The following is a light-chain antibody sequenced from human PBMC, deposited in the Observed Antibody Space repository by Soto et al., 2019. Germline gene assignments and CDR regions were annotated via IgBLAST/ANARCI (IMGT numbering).Light chain of an antibody. CDR1: QSVSSSY. CDR2: GAS. V-gene: IGKV3-20*01. J-gene: IGKJ4*01. Sequence: ELVLTQSPGTLSLSPGERATLSCRASQSVSSSYLAWYQQKPGQAPRLLIYGASSRATGIPDRFSGSGSGTDFTLTISRLEPEDFAVYYCQQYGSSPWTFGGGTKVDIK. CDR3: QQYGSSPWT.